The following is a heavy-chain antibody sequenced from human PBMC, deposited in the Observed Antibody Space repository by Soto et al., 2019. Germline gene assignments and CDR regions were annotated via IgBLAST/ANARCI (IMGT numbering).Heavy chain of an antibody. CDR3: AKDRALENQTPYGMDV. CDR2: INADGSEK. J-gene: IGHJ6*02. Sequence: VQMVESGGGVVHPGGSLRLSCAVSEFTFADYAVHWVRQSAGKGLEWVSFINADGSEKYYADSVRGRFTISRDNSKNRLYLQMNNLRVDDTAVYYCAKDRALENQTPYGMDVWGQGTTVTV. V-gene: IGHV3-43D*04. CDR1: EFTFADYA.